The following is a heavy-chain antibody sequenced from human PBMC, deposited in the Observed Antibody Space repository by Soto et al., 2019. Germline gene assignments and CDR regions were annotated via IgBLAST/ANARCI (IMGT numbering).Heavy chain of an antibody. CDR1: GGSISGGGYY. CDR3: ARSPQWLVPSYYFDY. V-gene: IGHV4-31*11. D-gene: IGHD6-19*01. Sequence: PSETLSLTCAVSGGSISGGGYYWSWIRQHPGKGLEWIGYIYYSGSTYYNPSLKSRVTISVDTSKNQFSLKLSSVTAADTAVYYCARSPQWLVPSYYFDYWGQGTLVTVSS. CDR2: IYYSGST. J-gene: IGHJ4*02.